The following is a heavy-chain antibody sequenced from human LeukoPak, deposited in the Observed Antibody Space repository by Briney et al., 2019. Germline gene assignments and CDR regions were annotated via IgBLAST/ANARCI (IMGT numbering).Heavy chain of an antibody. V-gene: IGHV3-23*01. CDR1: GFTLSSNA. Sequence: PGGSLRLSCVASGFTLSSNAMGWVRQAPGKGLEWVSTISGSGGSTYYADSVKGRFTISRDNSKNTLYLQMNSLRAEDTAIYYCAKEGFLGHFHYWGQGTLVTVSS. D-gene: IGHD1-26*01. J-gene: IGHJ4*02. CDR3: AKEGFLGHFHY. CDR2: ISGSGGST.